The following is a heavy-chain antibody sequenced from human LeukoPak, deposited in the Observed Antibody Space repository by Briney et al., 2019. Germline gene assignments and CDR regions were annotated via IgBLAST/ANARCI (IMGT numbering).Heavy chain of an antibody. CDR3: ARRGRARAFDI. D-gene: IGHD3-10*01. CDR2: IYYSGST. J-gene: IGHJ3*02. V-gene: IGHV4-39*01. CDR1: GGSISSSSYY. Sequence: SETLSLTCTVSGGSISSSSYYWGWIRQPPGKGLEWIGSIYYSGSTYYNPSLKSRVTISVDTSKNQFSLKLSSVTAADTAVYYCARRGRARAFDIWGQGTMVTVSS.